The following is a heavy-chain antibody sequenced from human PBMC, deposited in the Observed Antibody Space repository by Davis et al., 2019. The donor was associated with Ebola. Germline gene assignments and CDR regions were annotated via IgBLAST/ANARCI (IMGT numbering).Heavy chain of an antibody. Sequence: PSETLSLTCTVSGGSISSSSYYWGWIRQPPGKGPEWIGSIYYSGSTYYNPSLKSRVTISVDTSKNQFSLKVSSVTAADTAVYYCAREREPDWYFDLWGRGTLVTVSS. V-gene: IGHV4-39*07. CDR2: IYYSGST. J-gene: IGHJ2*01. CDR3: AREREPDWYFDL. D-gene: IGHD1-14*01. CDR1: GGSISSSSYY.